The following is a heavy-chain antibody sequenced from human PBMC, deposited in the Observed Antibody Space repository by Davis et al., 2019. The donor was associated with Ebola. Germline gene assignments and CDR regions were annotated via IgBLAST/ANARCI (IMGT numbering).Heavy chain of an antibody. D-gene: IGHD3-22*01. V-gene: IGHV5-51*01. CDR2: IYPGDSDT. Sequence: GESLKISCKGSGYSFTSYWIGWVRQMPGKGLEWMGIIYPGDSDTRYSPSFQGQVTISADKSISTAYLQWSSLKASDTAMYYCARVKGAYYYDSSGYYRAYYFDYWGQGTLVTVSS. CDR1: GYSFTSYW. CDR3: ARVKGAYYYDSSGYYRAYYFDY. J-gene: IGHJ4*02.